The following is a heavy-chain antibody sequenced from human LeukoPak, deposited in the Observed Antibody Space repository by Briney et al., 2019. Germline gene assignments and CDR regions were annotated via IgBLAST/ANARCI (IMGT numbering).Heavy chain of an antibody. CDR3: AKGPRVVGATAGGGPSDY. D-gene: IGHD1-26*01. CDR2: ISGSGGST. J-gene: IGHJ4*02. Sequence: GGSLRLSCAASGFTFSSYAMSWVRQGPGKGLEWVSAISGSGGSTYYADSVKGRFTISRDNSKNTLYLQMNSLRAEDTAVYYCAKGPRVVGATAGGGPSDYWGQGTLVTVSS. CDR1: GFTFSSYA. V-gene: IGHV3-23*01.